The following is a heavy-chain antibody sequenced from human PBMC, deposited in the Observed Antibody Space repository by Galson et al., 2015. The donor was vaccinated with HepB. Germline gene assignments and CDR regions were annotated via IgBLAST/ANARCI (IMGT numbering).Heavy chain of an antibody. CDR2: IRRNANSYAT. J-gene: IGHJ6*03. CDR1: GFTFSGSA. Sequence: SLRLSCAASGFTFSGSAMHWVRQASGKGLEWVGRIRRNANSYATAYAASVKDRFTISRDDSKNTAYLQMNSLKTEDTAVYYCTKRGSYYGSGSYYKRGHGGLEYYYYYMDVWGKGTTVTVSS. CDR3: TKRGSYYGSGSYYKRGHGGLEYYYYYMDV. V-gene: IGHV3-73*01. D-gene: IGHD3-10*01.